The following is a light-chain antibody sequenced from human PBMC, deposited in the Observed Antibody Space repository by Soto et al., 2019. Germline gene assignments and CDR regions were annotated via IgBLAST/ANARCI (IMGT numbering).Light chain of an antibody. CDR2: AAS. V-gene: IGKV1-27*01. J-gene: IGKJ1*01. Sequence: DIQMTQSPSSLSASLGDRVTISCRASQGISNYLAWYQQKPGEVPKLLIYAASTLQSGVPSRFSGSGSGTDFTLTISSLQPEDVATYYCQKYLSAPQTFGQGTKVDIK. CDR3: QKYLSAPQT. CDR1: QGISNY.